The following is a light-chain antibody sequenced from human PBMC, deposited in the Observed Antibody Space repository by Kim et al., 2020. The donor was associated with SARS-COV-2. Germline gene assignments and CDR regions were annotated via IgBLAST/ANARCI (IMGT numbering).Light chain of an antibody. CDR3: NSRDSSSRV. CDR2: GKN. CDR1: SLRSFY. Sequence: SVALAQTVRITCQGGSLRSFYASWYQQKPGQAPVLVIYGKNNRPSGIPDRFSGSSSGNTASLTITGAQAEDEADYYCNSRDSSSRVFGGGTQLTVL. J-gene: IGLJ2*01. V-gene: IGLV3-19*01.